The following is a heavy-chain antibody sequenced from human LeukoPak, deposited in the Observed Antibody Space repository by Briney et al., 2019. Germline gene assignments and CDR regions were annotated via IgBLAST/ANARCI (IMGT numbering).Heavy chain of an antibody. V-gene: IGHV3-7*01. CDR3: ARESYWGYYDSSGGAFDI. CDR2: IKQDGGEK. D-gene: IGHD3-22*01. CDR1: GFTFSSYA. J-gene: IGHJ3*02. Sequence: GGSLRLSCAASGFTFSSYAMSWVRQAPGKGLEWVANIKQDGGEKYYVNSVKGRFTISRDNAKKSLFLQMNDLRAEDTAVYYCARESYWGYYDSSGGAFDIWGQGTMVTVSS.